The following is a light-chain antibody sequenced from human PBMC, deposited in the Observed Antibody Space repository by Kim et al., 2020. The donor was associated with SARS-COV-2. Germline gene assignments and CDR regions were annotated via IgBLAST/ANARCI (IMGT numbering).Light chain of an antibody. Sequence: NFMLTQPHSVSESPGKTVTISCTRSSGSIASNYVQWYQQRPGSAPTTVIYEDNQRPSGVPDRFSGSIDSSSNSASLTISGLKTEDEADYYCQSYDSSNRWVFGGRTQLTVL. CDR3: QSYDSSNRWV. CDR2: EDN. J-gene: IGLJ3*02. V-gene: IGLV6-57*04. CDR1: SGSIASNY.